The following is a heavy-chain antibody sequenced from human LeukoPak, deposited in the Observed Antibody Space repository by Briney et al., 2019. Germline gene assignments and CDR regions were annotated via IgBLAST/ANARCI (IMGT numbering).Heavy chain of an antibody. Sequence: KAGGSLRLSCAASGFTFSDYYVSWIRQAPGKGLEWVSYISSSGSTIYYADSVKGRFTISRDNAKNSLYLQMNSLRSEDTAVYYCASASRGATRGYYYGMDVWGQGTTVTVSS. D-gene: IGHD1-26*01. CDR3: ASASRGATRGYYYGMDV. V-gene: IGHV3-11*01. CDR2: ISSSGSTI. CDR1: GFTFSDYY. J-gene: IGHJ6*02.